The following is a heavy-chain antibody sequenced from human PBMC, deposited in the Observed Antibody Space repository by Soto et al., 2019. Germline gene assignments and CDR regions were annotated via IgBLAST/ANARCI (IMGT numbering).Heavy chain of an antibody. D-gene: IGHD4-4*01. CDR2: IKSTTDGGTT. V-gene: IGHV3-15*01. J-gene: IGHJ5*02. CDR1: GFTFSNAW. Sequence: GSLRLSCAGSGFTFSNAWMSWVRQAPGKGLEWVGRIKSTTDGGTTDYAAPVKGRVTISRDDSKNTLYLLMDSLKTEDTAVYYCTTESWSRNTSPRFDLWGQGTLVTVSS. CDR3: TTESWSRNTSPRFDL.